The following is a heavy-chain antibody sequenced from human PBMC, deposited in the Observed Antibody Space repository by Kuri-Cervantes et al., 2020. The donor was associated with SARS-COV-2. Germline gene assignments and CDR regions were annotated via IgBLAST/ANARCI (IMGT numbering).Heavy chain of an antibody. J-gene: IGHJ3*02. Sequence: GGSLRLSCAASGFTFQDYGLTWVRQAPGKELEWVAGIDWNGISTGYADSVKGRFTISRDNAKNSLYLQMNSLRAEDTAVYYCASYCTNGVCYDSSGVENAFDIWGQGTMVTVSS. V-gene: IGHV3-20*04. CDR1: GFTFQDYG. CDR3: ASYCTNGVCYDSSGVENAFDI. CDR2: IDWNGIST. D-gene: IGHD2-8*01.